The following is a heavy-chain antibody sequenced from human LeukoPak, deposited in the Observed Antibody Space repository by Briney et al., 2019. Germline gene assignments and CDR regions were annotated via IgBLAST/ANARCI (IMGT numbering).Heavy chain of an antibody. V-gene: IGHV3-23*01. Sequence: GGSLRLSCAASGFTFSSYDMSWVRQAPGKGLEWVSSISASGGTAYYADSVKGRFTISRDNSKNTLYLQMLSLRTEDSAIYYCAKDPREYCSSTSCPNWFDPWGQGTLVTVSS. CDR2: ISASGGTA. J-gene: IGHJ5*02. CDR1: GFTFSSYD. D-gene: IGHD2-2*01. CDR3: AKDPREYCSSTSCPNWFDP.